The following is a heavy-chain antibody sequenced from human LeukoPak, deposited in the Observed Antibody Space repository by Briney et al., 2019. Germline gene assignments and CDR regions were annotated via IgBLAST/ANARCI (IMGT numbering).Heavy chain of an antibody. CDR1: GFTFSSYG. CDR3: ARARGWDTWDFDY. CDR2: IRYDGSNK. Sequence: GGSLRLSCAASGFTFSSYGMHWVRQAPGKGLEWVAFIRYDGSNKYYAGSVKGRFTISRDNSKNTLYLQMNSLRAEDTAVYYCARARGWDTWDFDYWGQGTLVTVSS. D-gene: IGHD6-19*01. J-gene: IGHJ4*02. V-gene: IGHV3-30*02.